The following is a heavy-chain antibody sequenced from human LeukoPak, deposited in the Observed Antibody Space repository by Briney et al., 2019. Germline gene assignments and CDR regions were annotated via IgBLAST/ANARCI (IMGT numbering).Heavy chain of an antibody. CDR1: GGTFSSYA. CDR2: IIPILGIA. J-gene: IGHJ1*01. Sequence: ASVKVSCKASGGTFSSYAISWVRQAPGQRLEWMGRIIPILGIANYAQKFQGRVTITADKSTSTAYMELSSLRSEDTAVYYCARAPREYCSGGSCYGYFQHWGQGTLVTVSS. D-gene: IGHD2-15*01. V-gene: IGHV1-69*04. CDR3: ARAPREYCSGGSCYGYFQH.